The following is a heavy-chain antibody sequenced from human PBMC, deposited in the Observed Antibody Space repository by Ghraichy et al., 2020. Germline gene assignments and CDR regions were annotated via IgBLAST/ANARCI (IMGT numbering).Heavy chain of an antibody. CDR1: GFTFSNAW. Sequence: AGSLRLSCAASGFTFSNAWMSWVRQAPGKGLEWVGRIKSKTDGGTTDYAAPVKGRFTISRDDSKNTLYLQMNSLKTEDTAVYYCTTITMVRGVISGMDVWGQGTTVTVSS. J-gene: IGHJ6*02. D-gene: IGHD3-10*01. CDR3: TTITMVRGVISGMDV. V-gene: IGHV3-15*01. CDR2: IKSKTDGGTT.